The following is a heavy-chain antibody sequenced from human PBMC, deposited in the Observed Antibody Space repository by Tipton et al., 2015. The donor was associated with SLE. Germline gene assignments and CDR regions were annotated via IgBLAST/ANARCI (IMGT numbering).Heavy chain of an antibody. V-gene: IGHV4-59*01. CDR2: IYYSGST. D-gene: IGHD6-6*01. Sequence: TLSLTCAVYGGSFSGYYWSWVRQPPGKGLEWIGYIYYSGSTNYNPSLKSRVTISVDRSKNQFSLKLSSVTAADTAVHYCARVLGSSSFYYYMDVWGKGTTVTVSS. CDR3: ARVLGSSSFYYYMDV. CDR1: GGSFSGYY. J-gene: IGHJ6*03.